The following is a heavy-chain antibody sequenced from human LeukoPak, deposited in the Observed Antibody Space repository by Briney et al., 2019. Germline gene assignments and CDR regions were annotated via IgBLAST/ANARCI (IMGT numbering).Heavy chain of an antibody. V-gene: IGHV3-33*01. CDR2: LSPHGNYE. CDR3: ARDWIDRSLDY. Sequence: ARSLRLSCAASGVFFSDDGIHWVRQAPGKGLEWVAVLSPHGNYEYYADSVQGRFTLSRDDSKNTVYLQMNTLRDEDTAVYYCARDWIDRSLDYWGLGTLVTVSS. CDR1: GVFFSDDG. D-gene: IGHD2-2*03. J-gene: IGHJ4*02.